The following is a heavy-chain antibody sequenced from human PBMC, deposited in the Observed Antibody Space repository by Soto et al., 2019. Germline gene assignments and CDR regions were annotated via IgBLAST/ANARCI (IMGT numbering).Heavy chain of an antibody. CDR1: GGSVSSGSYY. J-gene: IGHJ4*02. CDR2: IYYSGST. D-gene: IGHD1-26*01. CDR3: ARAADKWELLLFH. V-gene: IGHV4-61*01. Sequence: PSETLSLTCTVSGGSVSSGSYYWSWIRQPPGKGLEWIGYIYYSGSTNYNPPLKSRVTISVDTSKNQFSLKLSSVTAADTAVYYCARAADKWELLLFHWGQGTLVTVSS.